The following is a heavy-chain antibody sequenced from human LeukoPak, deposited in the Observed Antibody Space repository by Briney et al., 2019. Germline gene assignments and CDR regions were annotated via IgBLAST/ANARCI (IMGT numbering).Heavy chain of an antibody. J-gene: IGHJ4*02. D-gene: IGHD5-24*01. CDR3: AKDRRDGYNKGSDFDY. V-gene: IGHV3-48*04. Sequence: GGSLRLSCAASGFTFSTYSMNWVRQAPGKGLEWISYITSSSSAIYYTDSVKGRFTVSRDNAKNSLYLQMNSLRAEDTALYYCAKDRRDGYNKGSDFDYWGQGTLGTVSS. CDR1: GFTFSTYS. CDR2: ITSSSSAI.